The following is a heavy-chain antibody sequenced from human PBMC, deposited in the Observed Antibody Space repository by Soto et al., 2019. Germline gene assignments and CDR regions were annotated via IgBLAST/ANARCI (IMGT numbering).Heavy chain of an antibody. CDR1: GFTFTSSI. D-gene: IGHD6-19*01. CDR3: ARDGGSSGWSYFDL. Sequence: GASVKVSCKASGFTFTSSIIQWMRQARGQRLEWIGWIVAGSGNTKYAQRSQERVGFTRDMSTTTLYMEMTSLTSEDTAVYFCARDGGSSGWSYFDLWGQGTAVTVSS. CDR2: IVAGSGNT. J-gene: IGHJ4*02. V-gene: IGHV1-58*02.